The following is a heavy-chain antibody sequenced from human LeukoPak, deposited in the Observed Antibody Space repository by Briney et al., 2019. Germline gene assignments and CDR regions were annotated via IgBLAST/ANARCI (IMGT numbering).Heavy chain of an antibody. D-gene: IGHD1-26*01. CDR3: ARVGTWELQRVFDY. J-gene: IGHJ4*02. CDR2: IHKAGTKS. CDR1: GFTFTDYW. V-gene: IGHV3-7*01. Sequence: AESLTLSCAASGFTFTDYWMTWVRQAPGKGLEWVANIHKAGTKSYYADSVKGRFAISRDNAKNSLYLQLSSLRVDDTAVYYCARVGTWELQRVFDYWGQGTLVTVSS.